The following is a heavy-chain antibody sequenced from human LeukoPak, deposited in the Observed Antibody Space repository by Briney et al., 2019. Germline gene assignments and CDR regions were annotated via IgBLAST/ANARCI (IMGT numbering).Heavy chain of an antibody. CDR1: GGTFSSSS. D-gene: IGHD3-22*01. Sequence: SVKVSCKASGGTFSSSSISWVRQAPGQGLEWMGGIIPIFGTANYAQKFRGRVTITADESTSTAYMGLSSLRSEDTAVYYCARGPRVYYDSSGYPYFDYWGQGTLVTVSS. CDR3: ARGPRVYYDSSGYPYFDY. J-gene: IGHJ4*02. CDR2: IIPIFGTA. V-gene: IGHV1-69*13.